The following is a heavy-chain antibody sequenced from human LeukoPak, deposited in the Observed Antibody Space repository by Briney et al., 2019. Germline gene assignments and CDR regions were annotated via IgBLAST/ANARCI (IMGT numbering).Heavy chain of an antibody. D-gene: IGHD6-13*01. Sequence: ASVKVSCKASGYTFSSYGNSWVRQAPEQGLEWMGWISAYNGNTNYAQKFQARVTMTTDTSTNTAYMELRSLRSDDTAVYYCARDGSSWVFDIWGQGTMVTVSS. CDR2: ISAYNGNT. V-gene: IGHV1-18*01. J-gene: IGHJ3*02. CDR1: GYTFSSYG. CDR3: ARDGSSWVFDI.